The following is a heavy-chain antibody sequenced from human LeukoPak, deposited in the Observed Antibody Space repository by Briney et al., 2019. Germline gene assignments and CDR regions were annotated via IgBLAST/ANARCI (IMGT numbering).Heavy chain of an antibody. CDR2: IYYSGST. V-gene: IGHV4-59*12. CDR1: GGSISSYY. CDR3: ARDEYDSSGYYRRYFDL. Sequence: PSETLSLTCTVSGGSISSYYWSWIRQPPGKGLEWIGYIYYSGSTYYNPSLKSRVTISVDTSKNQFSLKLSSVTAADTAVYYCARDEYDSSGYYRRYFDLWGRGTLVTVSS. D-gene: IGHD3-22*01. J-gene: IGHJ2*01.